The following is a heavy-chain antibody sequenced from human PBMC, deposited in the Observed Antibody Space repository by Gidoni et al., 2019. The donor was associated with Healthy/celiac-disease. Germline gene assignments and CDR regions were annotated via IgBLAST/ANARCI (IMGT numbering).Heavy chain of an antibody. J-gene: IGHJ3*02. V-gene: IGHV3-11*06. CDR1: GFTFSDYY. CDR2: ISSSSSYT. CDR3: ARGRWLQNDAFDI. Sequence: QVQLVESGGGLVKPGGSLRLSCAASGFTFSDYYMSWIRQAPGKGLEWVSYISSSSSYTNYADSVKGRFTISRDNAKNSLYLQMNSLRAEDTAVYYCARGRWLQNDAFDIWGQGTMVTVSS. D-gene: IGHD5-12*01.